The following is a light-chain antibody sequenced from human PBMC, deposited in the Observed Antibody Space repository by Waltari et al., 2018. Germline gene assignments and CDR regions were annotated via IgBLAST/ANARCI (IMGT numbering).Light chain of an antibody. V-gene: IGKV1-39*01. Sequence: DIQMSQSPSSLSASVGDRVTITCRASQGISSFLNWYQQKPGKAPKLLIYSANSLPSGVPSRVSGRGSGTGFTLNNSRLEAEDFAAYYCQQGNSNPLTFGGGTKVEI. CDR3: QQGNSNPLT. CDR2: SAN. CDR1: QGISSF. J-gene: IGKJ4*01.